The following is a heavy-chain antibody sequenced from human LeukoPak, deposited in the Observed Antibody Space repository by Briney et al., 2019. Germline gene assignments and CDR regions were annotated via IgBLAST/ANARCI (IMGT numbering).Heavy chain of an antibody. V-gene: IGHV1-24*01. Sequence: GASVKVSCKVSGYTLTELSMHWVRQAPGKGLEWMGGFDPEDGETIYAQKFQGRVTMTEDTSTDTAYMELSSLRSEDTAVYYCATAVLSMTGLDYFDYWGQGTLVTVSS. D-gene: IGHD2/OR15-2a*01. CDR1: GYTLTELS. CDR2: FDPEDGET. CDR3: ATAVLSMTGLDYFDY. J-gene: IGHJ4*02.